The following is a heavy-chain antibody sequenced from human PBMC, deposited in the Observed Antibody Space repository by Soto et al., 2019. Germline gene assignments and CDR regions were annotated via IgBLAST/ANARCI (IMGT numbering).Heavy chain of an antibody. CDR2: INPNSGGT. CDR3: ARGGRITIFGVVIKDYYGMDV. V-gene: IGHV1-2*04. CDR1: GYTFTGYY. D-gene: IGHD3-3*01. Sequence: GASVKVSCKASGYTFTGYYMHWVRQAPGQGPEWMGWINPNSGGTNYAQKFQGWATMTRDTSISTAYMELSRLRSDDTAVYYCARGGRITIFGVVIKDYYGMDVWGQGTTVTVSS. J-gene: IGHJ6*02.